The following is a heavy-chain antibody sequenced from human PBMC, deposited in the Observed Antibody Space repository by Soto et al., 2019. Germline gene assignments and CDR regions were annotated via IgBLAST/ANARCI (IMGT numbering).Heavy chain of an antibody. J-gene: IGHJ4*02. V-gene: IGHV3-23*01. D-gene: IGHD1-1*01. CDR1: GFTFSIYA. CDR2: ISSGGGTT. CDR3: AKAPSTAINSTRYFDY. Sequence: GGSLLVSCAASGFTFSIYAMSWVRQAPGEGLEWVSGISSGGGTTYYADSVKGRFTISRDNSKNTLYLLMNSLRAEDTAVYYCAKAPSTAINSTRYFDYWGQGTMVTVSS.